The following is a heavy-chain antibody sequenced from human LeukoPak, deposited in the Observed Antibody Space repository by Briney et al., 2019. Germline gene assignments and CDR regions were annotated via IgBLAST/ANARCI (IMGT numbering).Heavy chain of an antibody. V-gene: IGHV3-23*01. Sequence: PGGSLRLSCAASGFTFSSYAMSWVRQAPGKGLEWVSAISGSGGSTYYADSVKGRFTISRDNSENTLYLQMNSLRAEDTAVYYCANLLTQQLVEEAADPWGQGTLVTVSS. CDR1: GFTFSSYA. CDR3: ANLLTQQLVEEAADP. J-gene: IGHJ5*02. D-gene: IGHD6-13*01. CDR2: ISGSGGST.